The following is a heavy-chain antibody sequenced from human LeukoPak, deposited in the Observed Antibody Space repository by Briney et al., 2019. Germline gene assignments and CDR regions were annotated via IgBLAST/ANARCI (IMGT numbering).Heavy chain of an antibody. D-gene: IGHD5-12*01. CDR3: ARDEDIVATIPSFFDY. V-gene: IGHV3-48*03. Sequence: GGSLRLSCAASGFTFSRYVMNWVRQAPGKGLEWVSYISSSGSSIYYADSVKGRFTIFRDNAKKSLYLQMKSLRAEDTAVYYCARDEDIVATIPSFFDYWGQGTLVTVS. CDR2: ISSSGSSI. J-gene: IGHJ4*02. CDR1: GFTFSRYV.